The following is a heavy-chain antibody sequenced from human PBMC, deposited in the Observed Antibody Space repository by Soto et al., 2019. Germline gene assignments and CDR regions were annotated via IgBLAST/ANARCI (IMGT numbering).Heavy chain of an antibody. CDR1: GFNFSNYA. J-gene: IGHJ5*02. CDR3: AKDGNDYNVYWGWFDP. D-gene: IGHD4-4*01. CDR2: IGSSNTFV. V-gene: IGHV3-21*01. Sequence: VESGGGLVEPGGSLRLSCETTGFNFSNYAMSWVRQAPGKGLEWVSSIGSSNTFVYYSESVEGRFTLSRDNAKNSVSLQMTSLRVEDSGLYYCAKDGNDYNVYWGWFDPWGQGTLVTVSS.